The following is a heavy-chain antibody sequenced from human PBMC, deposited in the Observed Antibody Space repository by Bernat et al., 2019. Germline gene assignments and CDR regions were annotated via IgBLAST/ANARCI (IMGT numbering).Heavy chain of an antibody. CDR1: GFSFSGYA. CDR2: ISYDGSNQ. D-gene: IGHD1-1*01. J-gene: IGHJ3*02. V-gene: IGHV3-30*16. CDR3: ARDLEQLERLASRAFDI. Sequence: QVKRLESGGGVVQPGGSLSLSCAASGFSFSGYAMHWFRQAPGKGLEWVAVISYDGSNQYSADSVKGRFTISRDNSKNTLYLQMNSLRGEDTAVYHCARDLEQLERLASRAFDIWGQGTMVTVSS.